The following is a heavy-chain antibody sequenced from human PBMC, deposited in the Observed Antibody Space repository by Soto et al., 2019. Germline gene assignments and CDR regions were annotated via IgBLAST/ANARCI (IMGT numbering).Heavy chain of an antibody. CDR2: IIPIFGTA. CDR1: GGTFSIYA. Sequence: SVKVSCKASGGTFSIYAISWVRQAPGQGLEWMGGIIPIFGTANYAQKFQGRVTINADKSTSTAYMELSSLRSEDTAVYYCARLNYDFWSGYSDYYYYGMDVWGQGTTVTVSS. D-gene: IGHD3-3*01. CDR3: ARLNYDFWSGYSDYYYYGMDV. V-gene: IGHV1-69*06. J-gene: IGHJ6*02.